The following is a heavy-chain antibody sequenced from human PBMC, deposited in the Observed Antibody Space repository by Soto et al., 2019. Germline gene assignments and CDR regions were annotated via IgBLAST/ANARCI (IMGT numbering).Heavy chain of an antibody. V-gene: IGHV3-11*01. CDR1: GFTFRDYY. J-gene: IGHJ5*02. CDR2: ISSSGSTT. Sequence: QVQLVESGGGLVKPGGSLRLSCAGSGFTFRDYYMGWLRQAPGKVLEWVSYISSSGSTTYYAASVKGRFTISRDNAKNSLYLQMTSLRAEDTAIYYCGRDKYSNYVNYFDPWGQGPLVTVSS. CDR3: GRDKYSNYVNYFDP. D-gene: IGHD4-4*01.